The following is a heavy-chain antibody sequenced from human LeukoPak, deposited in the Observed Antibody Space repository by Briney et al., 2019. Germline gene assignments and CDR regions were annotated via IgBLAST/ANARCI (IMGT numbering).Heavy chain of an antibody. CDR1: GFTFSSYA. V-gene: IGHV3-23*01. Sequence: GGSLRLSCAASGFTFSSYAMSWVRQAPGKGLEWVSAISGSGGSTYYADSVKGRFTISRDNYRDTLYLQMNSLRAEDTAVYYCAKGYYDYVWGSYYFDYWGQGTLVTVSS. D-gene: IGHD3-16*01. CDR2: ISGSGGST. CDR3: AKGYYDYVWGSYYFDY. J-gene: IGHJ4*02.